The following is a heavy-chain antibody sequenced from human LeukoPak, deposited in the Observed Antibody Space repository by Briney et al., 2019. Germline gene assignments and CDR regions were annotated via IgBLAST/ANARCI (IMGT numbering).Heavy chain of an antibody. CDR2: IYYSGST. CDR3: ARPHGDYVFGAFDI. V-gene: IGHV4-39*01. J-gene: IGHJ3*02. Sequence: SETLSLTCTVSGGSISSSSYYWGWIRQPPGKGLEWIESIYYSGSTYYNPSLKSRVTISVDTSKNQFSLKLSSVTAADTAVYYCARPHGDYVFGAFDIWGQGTMVTVSS. D-gene: IGHD4-17*01. CDR1: GGSISSSSYY.